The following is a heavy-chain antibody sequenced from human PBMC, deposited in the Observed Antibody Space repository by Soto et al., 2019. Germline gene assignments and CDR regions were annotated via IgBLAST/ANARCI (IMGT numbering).Heavy chain of an antibody. CDR3: ARLLTGYYNGYYYYYMDV. CDR1: GGSISSYY. V-gene: IGHV4-59*08. D-gene: IGHD3-9*01. Sequence: SETLSLTCTVSGGSISSYYWSWIRQPPGKGLEWIGYIYYSGSTNYNPSLKSRVTISVDTSKNQFSLKLSSVTAADTAVYYCARLLTGYYNGYYYYYMDVWGKGTTVTVSS. J-gene: IGHJ6*03. CDR2: IYYSGST.